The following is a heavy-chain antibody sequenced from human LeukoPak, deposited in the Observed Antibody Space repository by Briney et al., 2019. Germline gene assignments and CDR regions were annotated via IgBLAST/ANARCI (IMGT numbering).Heavy chain of an antibody. CDR3: ARDGESISWYGYFQH. D-gene: IGHD6-13*01. Sequence: GGSLRLSCAASGFTFSSYSMNWVRQAPGKGVEWVSSISSSSSYIYYADSVKGRFTTSRDNAKKSLYLQMNSLRAEDTAVYYCARDGESISWYGYFQHWGQGTLVTVPS. CDR1: GFTFSSYS. CDR2: ISSSSSYI. V-gene: IGHV3-21*01. J-gene: IGHJ1*01.